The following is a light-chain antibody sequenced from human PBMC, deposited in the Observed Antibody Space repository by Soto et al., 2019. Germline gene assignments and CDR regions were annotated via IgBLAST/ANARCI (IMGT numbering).Light chain of an antibody. CDR1: QGLTASY. Sequence: EIVLTQSPGTLSFSPRERATLSCRSSQGLTASYLAWYQQKPGQAPRLLISGPSNRATGISDRYSGTGSGTDFTLTISWLEPEDFAVYYWQQYKNLPYTLGQGTMLEIK. CDR3: QQYKNLPYT. V-gene: IGKV3-20*01. CDR2: GPS. J-gene: IGKJ2*01.